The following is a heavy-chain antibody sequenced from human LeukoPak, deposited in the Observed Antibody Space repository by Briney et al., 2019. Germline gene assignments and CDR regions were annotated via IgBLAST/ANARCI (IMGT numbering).Heavy chain of an antibody. Sequence: GGSLRLSCAASGFSFSSYSMNWARQAPGKGLEWLSYISSGSSTIYYADSVKGRFTISRDNAKNSLYLQMNSLRDEDSAVYYCARDAGYGSKSVGYWGQGTLVTVSS. CDR1: GFSFSSYS. CDR2: ISSGSSTI. CDR3: ARDAGYGSKSVGY. J-gene: IGHJ4*02. V-gene: IGHV3-48*02. D-gene: IGHD4-23*01.